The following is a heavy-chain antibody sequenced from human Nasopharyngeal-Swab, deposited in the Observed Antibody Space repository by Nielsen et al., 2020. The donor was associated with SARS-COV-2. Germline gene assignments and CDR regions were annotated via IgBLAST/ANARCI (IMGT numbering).Heavy chain of an antibody. CDR3: ARHAHYRDAFDI. D-gene: IGHD3-16*02. J-gene: IGHJ3*02. Sequence: GSLRFSCTVSGASITSQYWSWVRQSPGKGLEWLGYFYYTGDTNYSPSLKSRVTISVDTSKKQFSLKLSSVTAADTAIYYCARHAHYRDAFDIWGRGTMVTVSS. CDR2: FYYTGDT. CDR1: GASITSQY. V-gene: IGHV4-59*08.